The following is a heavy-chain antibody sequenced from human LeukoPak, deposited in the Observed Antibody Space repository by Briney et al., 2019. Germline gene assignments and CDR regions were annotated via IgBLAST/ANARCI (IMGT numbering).Heavy chain of an antibody. J-gene: IGHJ5*02. Sequence: ASVKVSCKASGGTFSSYAISWVRQAPGQGLEWMGRIIPIFGTANYAQKFQGRVTITADESTSTAYMELSSLRSEDTVVYYCARDRLSQKGFDPWGQGTLVTVSS. CDR3: ARDRLSQKGFDP. CDR1: GGTFSSYA. V-gene: IGHV1-69*13. CDR2: IIPIFGTA.